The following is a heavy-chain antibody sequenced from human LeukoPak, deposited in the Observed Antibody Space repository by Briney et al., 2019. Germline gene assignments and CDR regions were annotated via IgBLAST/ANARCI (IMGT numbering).Heavy chain of an antibody. CDR3: GRHTGAAAGHYFDY. Sequence: SETLSLTCTVSGGSISTYYWSWIRQPPGKGLEWIGYISYSGSTNYNPSLKSRVTISVDTSKNQFSLKLGSVTAADTAVYYCGRHTGAAAGHYFDYWGQGTLVTVSS. V-gene: IGHV4-59*08. CDR1: GGSISTYY. J-gene: IGHJ4*02. D-gene: IGHD6-13*01. CDR2: ISYSGST.